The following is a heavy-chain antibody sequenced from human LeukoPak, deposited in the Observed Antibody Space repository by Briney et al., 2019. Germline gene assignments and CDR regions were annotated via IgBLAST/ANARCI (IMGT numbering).Heavy chain of an antibody. CDR1: GGSISSSSYY. D-gene: IGHD5-18*01. V-gene: IGHV4-39*07. CDR3: ARGGQLWSHDAFDI. J-gene: IGHJ3*02. Sequence: PSETLSLTCTVSGGSISSSSYYWGWIRQPPGKGLEWIGSIYYSGSTYYNPSLKSRVTISVDTSKNQFSLKLSSVTAADTAVYYCARGGQLWSHDAFDIWGQGTMVTVSS. CDR2: IYYSGST.